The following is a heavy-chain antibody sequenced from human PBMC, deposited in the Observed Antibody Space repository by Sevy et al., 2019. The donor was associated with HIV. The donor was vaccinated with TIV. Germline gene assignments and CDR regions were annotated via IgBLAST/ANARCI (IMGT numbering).Heavy chain of an antibody. CDR2: IHYSGRT. V-gene: IGHV4-59*01. Sequence: SETLSLTCTVSGGSITTYYWSWIRQPPGKGLEWIGYIHYSGRTNYNPSLKSRLTISVDMSKNQFSLKLTSVTAADTAVYYCAREATGAFDYWGQGTLVTVSS. CDR1: GGSITTYY. D-gene: IGHD5-12*01. J-gene: IGHJ4*02. CDR3: AREATGAFDY.